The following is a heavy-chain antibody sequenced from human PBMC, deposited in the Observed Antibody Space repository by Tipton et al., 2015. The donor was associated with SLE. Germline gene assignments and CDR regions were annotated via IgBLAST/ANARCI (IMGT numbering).Heavy chain of an antibody. CDR2: INYRGRT. CDR1: GGSISSSSYY. V-gene: IGHV4-39*01. CDR3: ARAYQGGWFDP. Sequence: TLSLTCTVSGGSISSSSYYWGWIRQPPGKGLEWIGSINYRGRTYYNPSLKSRVTISVDTSKNQISLKLSSVTAADTAVYYCARAYQGGWFDPWGQGTLVTVSS. J-gene: IGHJ5*02. D-gene: IGHD2-2*01.